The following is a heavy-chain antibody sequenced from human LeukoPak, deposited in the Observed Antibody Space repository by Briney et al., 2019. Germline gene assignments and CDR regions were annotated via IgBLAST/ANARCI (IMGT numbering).Heavy chain of an antibody. J-gene: IGHJ4*02. Sequence: ASVKVSWKASGYTFTDYYIHWVRQAPGQGLEWMGWINPNSGGTDYVQRFQGRVTMTRDTSITTAYMEVSRLRSDDTALYYCARDLLHESFDYWGQGTLVTVSS. CDR3: ARDLLHESFDY. CDR2: INPNSGGT. CDR1: GYTFTDYY. V-gene: IGHV1-2*02.